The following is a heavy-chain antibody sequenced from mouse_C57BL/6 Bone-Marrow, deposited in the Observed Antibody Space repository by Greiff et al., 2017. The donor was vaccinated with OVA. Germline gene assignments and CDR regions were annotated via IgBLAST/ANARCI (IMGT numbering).Heavy chain of an antibody. Sequence: QVQLQQSGAELVKPGASVKLSCKASGYTFTSYWMQWVKQRPGQGLEWIGEIDPSDSYTNYNQKFKGKATLTVDTSSSTAYMQLSSLTSEDSAVYYCARWMTGYGSSTRYFDVWGTGTTVTVSS. CDR1: GYTFTSYW. CDR3: ARWMTGYGSSTRYFDV. J-gene: IGHJ1*03. D-gene: IGHD1-1*01. CDR2: IDPSDSYT. V-gene: IGHV1-50*01.